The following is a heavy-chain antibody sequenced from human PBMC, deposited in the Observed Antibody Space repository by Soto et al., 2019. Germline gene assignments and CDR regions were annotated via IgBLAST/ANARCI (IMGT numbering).Heavy chain of an antibody. Sequence: SETLSLTCTVSGGSISSGGYYWSWIRQHPGKGLEWIGYIYYSGSTYYNPSLKSRVTISVDTSKNQFSLKLSSVTAADTAVYYCARGRGYYSTTDFDYWGQGNLVNVS. CDR2: IYYSGST. CDR1: GGSISSGGYY. D-gene: IGHD3-10*01. J-gene: IGHJ4*02. V-gene: IGHV4-31*03. CDR3: ARGRGYYSTTDFDY.